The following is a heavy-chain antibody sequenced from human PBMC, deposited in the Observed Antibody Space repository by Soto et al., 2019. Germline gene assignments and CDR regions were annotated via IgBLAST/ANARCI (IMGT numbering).Heavy chain of an antibody. CDR3: ASRGDYLTFDN. J-gene: IGHJ4*01. Sequence: GSLRLSLAASGFTFSSYAMIGVLQAPGKGLEWVSAISGSGGSTYYADSVKGRFTISRDNSKNTLYLQMNSLRAEDTAVYYCASRGDYLTFDNWGQGVLVTVSS. V-gene: IGHV3-23*01. CDR1: GFTFSSYA. D-gene: IGHD4-17*01. CDR2: ISGSGGST.